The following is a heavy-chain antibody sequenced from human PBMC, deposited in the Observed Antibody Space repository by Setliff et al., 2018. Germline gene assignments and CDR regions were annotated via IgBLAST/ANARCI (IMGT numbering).Heavy chain of an antibody. D-gene: IGHD3-9*01. Sequence: GVSLRLSCAASGFTFSSSAMAWVRQAPGKGLEWVSAISSTITSTYYADSVKGRFTISRDNSKNTLYLQMNRLRAEDTAVYYCAKHGAYNDFLTGYNFYYDMDVWGQGTTVTVSS. J-gene: IGHJ6*02. CDR1: GFTFSSSA. CDR3: AKHGAYNDFLTGYNFYYDMDV. CDR2: ISSTITST. V-gene: IGHV3-23*01.